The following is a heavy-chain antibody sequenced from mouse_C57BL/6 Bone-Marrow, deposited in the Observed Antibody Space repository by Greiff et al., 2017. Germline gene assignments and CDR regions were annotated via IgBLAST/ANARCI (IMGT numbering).Heavy chain of an antibody. CDR2: ISSGGDYI. D-gene: IGHD4-1*01. Sequence: EVNVVESGEGLVKPGGSLKLSCAASGFTFSSYAMSWVRQTPEKRLEWVAYISSGGDYIYYADTVKGRFTISRDNARNTLYLQMSSLKSEDTAMYYCTRGLGPLFAYWGQGTLVTVSA. V-gene: IGHV5-9-1*02. J-gene: IGHJ3*01. CDR1: GFTFSSYA. CDR3: TRGLGPLFAY.